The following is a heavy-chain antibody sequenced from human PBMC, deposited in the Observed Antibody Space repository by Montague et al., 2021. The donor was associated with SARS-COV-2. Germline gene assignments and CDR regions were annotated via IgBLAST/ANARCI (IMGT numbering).Heavy chain of an antibody. CDR1: GGSFSTYS. CDR3: ARLGDGVVPSPILGVGPYYSYYYLDL. Sequence: SETLSLTCAVHGGSFSTYSWKWIRQPPGKGLEWIGEIHHGGSTNYNPSLKSRVIISADTSKNQFSLKLTSVAAADTAVYYCARLGDGVVPSPILGVGPYYSYYYLDLWGKGTTVTVSS. V-gene: IGHV4-34*01. D-gene: IGHD3-10*01. CDR2: IHHGGST. J-gene: IGHJ6*03.